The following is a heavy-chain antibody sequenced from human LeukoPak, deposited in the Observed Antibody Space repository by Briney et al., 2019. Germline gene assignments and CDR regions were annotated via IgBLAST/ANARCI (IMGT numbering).Heavy chain of an antibody. J-gene: IGHJ6*03. V-gene: IGHV3-33*06. D-gene: IGHD3-3*01. Sequence: GGSLRLSCAASRFTFSSYGMHWVRQAPGKGLEWVAVIWYDGSNKYYADSVKGRFTISRDNSKNTLYLQMNSLRAEDTAVYYCAKDLYYDFWSGYYTPDYYMDVWGKGTTVTVSS. CDR2: IWYDGSNK. CDR1: RFTFSSYG. CDR3: AKDLYYDFWSGYYTPDYYMDV.